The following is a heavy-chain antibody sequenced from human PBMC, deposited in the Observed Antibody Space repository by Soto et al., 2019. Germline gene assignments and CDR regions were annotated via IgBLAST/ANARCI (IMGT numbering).Heavy chain of an antibody. J-gene: IGHJ4*02. V-gene: IGHV3-15*01. CDR2: VKSKGHGGTT. D-gene: IGHD3-10*01. Sequence: RLSCAASGFTFSDAYMSWARQAPGKGLEWVARVKSKGHGGTTDYAAPVKGRFTISRDDSKAMLYLQMNSLKTDDTAVYFCTTDRGITVRPLFDLWGQGTLVTVSS. CDR1: GFTFSDAY. CDR3: TTDRGITVRPLFDL.